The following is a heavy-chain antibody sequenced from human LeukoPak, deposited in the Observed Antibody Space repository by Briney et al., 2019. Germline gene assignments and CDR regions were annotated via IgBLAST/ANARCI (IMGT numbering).Heavy chain of an antibody. D-gene: IGHD6-19*01. Sequence: PGGSLRLSCIASGFTLSNSWMHWVRQAPGKGLVWISRINMDGSTTNYADSVRGRFTISRDNAKNTLHMQMNSLRADDTAVYYCVRSVSGWYGFFDYWGQGTLVTVSS. CDR3: VRSVSGWYGFFDY. V-gene: IGHV3-74*01. CDR2: INMDGSTT. CDR1: GFTLSNSW. J-gene: IGHJ4*02.